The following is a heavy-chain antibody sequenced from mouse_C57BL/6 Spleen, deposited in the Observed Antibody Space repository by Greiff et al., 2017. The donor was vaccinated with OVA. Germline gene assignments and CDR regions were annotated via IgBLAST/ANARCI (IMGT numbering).Heavy chain of an antibody. Sequence: VKLQQSGAELARPGASVKLSCKASGYTFTSYGISWVKQRTGQGLEWIGEIYPRSGNTYYNEKFKGKATLTADKSSSTAYMELRSLTSEDSAVYFCATYSNGGAMDYWGQGTSVTVSS. CDR3: ATYSNGGAMDY. CDR2: IYPRSGNT. CDR1: GYTFTSYG. D-gene: IGHD2-5*01. J-gene: IGHJ4*01. V-gene: IGHV1-81*01.